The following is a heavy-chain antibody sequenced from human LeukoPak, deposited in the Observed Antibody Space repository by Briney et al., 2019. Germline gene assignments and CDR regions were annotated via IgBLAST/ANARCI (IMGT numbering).Heavy chain of an antibody. J-gene: IGHJ5*02. CDR1: GGSISSGDYY. CDR3: ARGNPLRAIFGVVTNWFDP. V-gene: IGHV4-30-4*08. CDR2: IYYSGST. D-gene: IGHD3-3*01. Sequence: PSETLSLTCTVSGGSISSGDYYWSWIRQPPGKGLEWIGYIYYSGSTYYNPSLKSRVTISVDTSKNQFSLKLSSVTAADTAVYYCARGNPLRAIFGVVTNWFDPWGQGTLVTVSS.